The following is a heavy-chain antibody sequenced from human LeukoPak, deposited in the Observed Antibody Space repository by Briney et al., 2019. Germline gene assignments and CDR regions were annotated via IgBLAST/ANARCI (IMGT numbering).Heavy chain of an antibody. V-gene: IGHV3-7*01. J-gene: IGHJ4*02. D-gene: IGHD3-22*01. Sequence: GGSLRLSCAASGFTFSSYGMSWVRQAPGKGLEWVANIKQDGSEKYYVDSVKGRFTISRDNAKNSLYLQMNSLRAEDTAVYYCARDGSDSTGYYYALWGQGTLVTVSS. CDR3: ARDGSDSTGYYYAL. CDR1: GFTFSSYG. CDR2: IKQDGSEK.